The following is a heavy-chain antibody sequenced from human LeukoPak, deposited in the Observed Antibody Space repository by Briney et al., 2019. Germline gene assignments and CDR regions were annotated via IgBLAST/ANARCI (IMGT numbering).Heavy chain of an antibody. CDR1: GGSISSSSYY. J-gene: IGHJ3*02. CDR3: ARRRGAFDI. CDR2: IYYSGST. V-gene: IGHV4-39*01. Sequence: SETRSLTCTVSGGSISSSSYYWGWIRQPPGKGLEWIGSIYYSGSTYYNPSLKSRVTISVDTSKNQFSLKLSSVTAADTAVYYCARRRGAFDIWGQGTMVTVSS. D-gene: IGHD3-10*01.